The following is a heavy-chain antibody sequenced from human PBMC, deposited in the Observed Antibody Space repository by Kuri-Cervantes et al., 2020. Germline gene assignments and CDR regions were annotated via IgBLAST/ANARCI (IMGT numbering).Heavy chain of an antibody. CDR3: ARDPIDQLLSSKDWYFDL. CDR1: GFTVSSNY. V-gene: IGHV3-53*05. Sequence: GESLKISCAASGFTVSSNYMSWVRQAPGKGLEWVSVIYSGGSTYYADSVKGRFTISRDNSKNTLYLQMNSLRAEDTAVYYCARDPIDQLLSSKDWYFDLWGRGTLVTVSS. CDR2: IYSGGST. D-gene: IGHD2-2*01. J-gene: IGHJ2*01.